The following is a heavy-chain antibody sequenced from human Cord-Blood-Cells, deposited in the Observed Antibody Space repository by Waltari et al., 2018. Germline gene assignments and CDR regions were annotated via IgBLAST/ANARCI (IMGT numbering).Heavy chain of an antibody. V-gene: IGHV4-34*01. Sequence: QVQLQQWGAGLLKPSETLSLTCAVYGGSFSGYYWSWIRQPPGKGLEWIGEINHSGSTNYNPSLKSRVTISVDTSKNQFSLKLSSVTAADTAVYYCARAHPTYGVYAFDIWGQGTMVTDSS. CDR1: GGSFSGYY. CDR2: INHSGST. CDR3: ARAHPTYGVYAFDI. D-gene: IGHD4-17*01. J-gene: IGHJ3*02.